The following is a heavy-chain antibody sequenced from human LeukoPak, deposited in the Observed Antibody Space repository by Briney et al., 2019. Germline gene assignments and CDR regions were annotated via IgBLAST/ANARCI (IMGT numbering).Heavy chain of an antibody. J-gene: IGHJ4*02. CDR3: ARGSRGYGGKKGRFDY. CDR2: INHSGST. D-gene: IGHD4-23*01. Sequence: SETLSLTCAVYGGSFSGYYWSWIRQPPGKGLEWIGEINHSGSTNYNPSLKSRATISVDTSKNQFSLKLSSVTAADTAVYYCARGSRGYGGKKGRFDYWGQGTLVTVSS. CDR1: GGSFSGYY. V-gene: IGHV4-34*01.